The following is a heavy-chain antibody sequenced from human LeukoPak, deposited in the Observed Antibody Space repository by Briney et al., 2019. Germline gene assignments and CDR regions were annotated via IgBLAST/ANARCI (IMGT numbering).Heavy chain of an antibody. D-gene: IGHD2-2*01. J-gene: IGHJ3*02. CDR1: GFTVSSNY. CDR2: IYSGGST. V-gene: IGHV3-66*02. Sequence: GGSLRLSCAASGFTVSSNYMGWVRQAPGKGLEWVSVIYSGGSTYYADSVKGRFTISRDNSKNTLYLQMNSLRAEDTAVYYCATQLLSDAFDIWGQGTMVTVSS. CDR3: ATQLLSDAFDI.